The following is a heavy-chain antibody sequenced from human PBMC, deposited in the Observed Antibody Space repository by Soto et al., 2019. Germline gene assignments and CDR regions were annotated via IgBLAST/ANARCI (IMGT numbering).Heavy chain of an antibody. CDR1: GFTFGNYG. V-gene: IGHV3-23*01. Sequence: PGGSLRLSCETSGFTFGNYGMGWVRQAPGKGLYWASGISSSSRRTYYADSVRGRFTISRDNSRNTLYLQMDTLRADDTAVYYCAKLAKSGVVIEHFDSWGQGSLVTVSS. CDR3: AKLAKSGVVIEHFDS. CDR2: ISSSSRRT. D-gene: IGHD3-3*01. J-gene: IGHJ4*02.